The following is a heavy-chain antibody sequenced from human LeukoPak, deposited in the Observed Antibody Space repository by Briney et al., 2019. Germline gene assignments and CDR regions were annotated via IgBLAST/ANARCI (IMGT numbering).Heavy chain of an antibody. CDR1: GVTFSSYW. V-gene: IGHV3-74*01. CDR3: AKDAAAAGGYYYHYTDV. J-gene: IGHJ6*03. Sequence: GGSLCLSCAASGVTFSSYWMHWVRQAPGKGLVWVSRINSDGSSTSYADSVKGRFTISRDNAKNTLYLQMNSLRAEDTALYYCAKDAAAAGGYYYHYTDVWGKGTTVTVSS. D-gene: IGHD6-13*01. CDR2: INSDGSST.